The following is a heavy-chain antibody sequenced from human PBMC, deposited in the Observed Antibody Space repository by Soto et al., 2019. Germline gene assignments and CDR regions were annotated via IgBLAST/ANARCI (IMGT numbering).Heavy chain of an antibody. CDR1: GYTFTSYG. CDR2: ISAYNGNT. CDR3: AGGSTYYYDKQFDP. D-gene: IGHD3-22*01. Sequence: ASVKVSCKASGYTFTSYGISWVRQAPGQGLEWMGWISAYNGNTNYAQKLQGRVTMTADTSTSTAYMELSSLRSDDTAVYYCAGGSTYYYDKQFDPWGQGTLVTVSS. V-gene: IGHV1-18*01. J-gene: IGHJ5*02.